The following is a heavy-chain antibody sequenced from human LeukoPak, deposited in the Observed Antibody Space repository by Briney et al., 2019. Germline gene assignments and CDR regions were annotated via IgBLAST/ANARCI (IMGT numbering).Heavy chain of an antibody. CDR3: WGDFLSGDHSGGPRFDP. CDR1: GFTFSNFG. J-gene: IGHJ5*02. V-gene: IGHV3-30*02. CDR2: IRYDESNQ. D-gene: IGHD2-15*01. Sequence: GGSLRLACTVSGFTFSNFGMHWVRQAPGKGLEWLAYIRYDESNQYYADFVKGRFTISRDNSKNVLYLQMNSLRPEDTARYFWWGDFLSGDHSGGPRFDPWGQGTLVSVSS.